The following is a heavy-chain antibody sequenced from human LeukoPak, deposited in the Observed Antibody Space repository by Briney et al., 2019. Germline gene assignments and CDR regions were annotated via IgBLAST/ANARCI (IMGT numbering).Heavy chain of an antibody. Sequence: GGSLRLSCAGSGFSFSSHGMNWVRQAPGKGLEWVSGISPSGDITYYTDSVRGRFTISRDNFKNTLSLQVNSLRAEDTAMYYCAKDDDWGRYKHWGQGTLVTVSS. V-gene: IGHV3-23*01. CDR1: GFSFSSHG. J-gene: IGHJ1*01. CDR3: AKDDDWGRYKH. CDR2: ISPSGDIT. D-gene: IGHD3-16*01.